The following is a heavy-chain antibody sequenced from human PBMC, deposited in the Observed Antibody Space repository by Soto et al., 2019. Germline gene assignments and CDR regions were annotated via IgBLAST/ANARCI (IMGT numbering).Heavy chain of an antibody. CDR2: ISYDGSNK. CDR3: ARVWQWLTPRRVDY. D-gene: IGHD6-19*01. V-gene: IGHV3-30-3*01. Sequence: QVQLVESGGGVVQPGRSLRLSCAASGFTFSSYAMHWVRQAPGKGLEWVAVISYDGSNKYYADSVKGRFTISRDNSKNTLYLQINSLRAEDTAVYYCARVWQWLTPRRVDYWGQGTLVTVSS. J-gene: IGHJ4*02. CDR1: GFTFSSYA.